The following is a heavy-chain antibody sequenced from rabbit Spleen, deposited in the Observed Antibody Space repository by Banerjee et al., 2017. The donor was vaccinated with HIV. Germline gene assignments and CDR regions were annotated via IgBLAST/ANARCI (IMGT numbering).Heavy chain of an antibody. J-gene: IGHJ5*02. V-gene: IGHV1S40*01. D-gene: IGHD3-1*01. CDR2: IYNGDGST. CDR3: ARDLGRSWLGKNL. Sequence: QSLEESGGDLVKPGASLTLTCTASGIDFSSYDYLCWVRQAPGKGLEWIACIYNGDGSTYYASWVNGRFIIFKTSSTTVTLQMTSLTGADTATYFCARDLGRSWLGKNLWGQGTLVTVS. CDR1: GIDFSSYDY.